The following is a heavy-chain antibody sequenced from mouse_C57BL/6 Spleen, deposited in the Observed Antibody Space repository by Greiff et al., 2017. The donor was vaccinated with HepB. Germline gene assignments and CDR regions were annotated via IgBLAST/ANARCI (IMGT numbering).Heavy chain of an antibody. CDR2: IYPRSGNT. D-gene: IGHD1-1*01. J-gene: IGHJ2*01. CDR1: GYTFTSYG. Sequence: QVQLQQSGAELARPGASVKLSCKASGYTFTSYGISWVKQRTGQGLEWIGEIYPRSGNTYYNEKFKGKATLTADKSSSTAYMELRSLTSEDSAVYFCGRIITTVVDPYYFDYWGQGTTLTVSS. V-gene: IGHV1-81*01. CDR3: GRIITTVVDPYYFDY.